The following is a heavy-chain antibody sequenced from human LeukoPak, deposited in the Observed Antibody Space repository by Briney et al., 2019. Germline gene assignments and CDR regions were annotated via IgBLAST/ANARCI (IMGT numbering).Heavy chain of an antibody. CDR2: ISSDGSNK. J-gene: IGHJ4*02. CDR3: AKVYYYDSSGYFDY. Sequence: SGGSLRLSCAASGFTFTGYAMLWVRQAPGKGLEWVAVISSDGSNKYYADSVKGRFTISRDNSKNTLYLQMNSLRAEDTAVYYCAKVYYYDSSGYFDYWGQGTLVTVSS. CDR1: GFTFTGYA. V-gene: IGHV3-30*04. D-gene: IGHD3-22*01.